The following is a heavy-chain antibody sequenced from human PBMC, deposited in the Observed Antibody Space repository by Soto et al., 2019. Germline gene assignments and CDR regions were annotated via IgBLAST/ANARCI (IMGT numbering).Heavy chain of an antibody. Sequence: SLTCTLSGGSISSEGYYWTWIRQHPGKGLEWIGDFYYSGTTSYNPSLKSRLTISVDTSNNQFSLRLSSVTAADTAMYYCARRHDILTGSDSFDVWGRGTMVTVSS. D-gene: IGHD3-9*01. V-gene: IGHV4-31*03. CDR1: GGSISSEGYY. J-gene: IGHJ3*01. CDR2: FYYSGTT. CDR3: ARRHDILTGSDSFDV.